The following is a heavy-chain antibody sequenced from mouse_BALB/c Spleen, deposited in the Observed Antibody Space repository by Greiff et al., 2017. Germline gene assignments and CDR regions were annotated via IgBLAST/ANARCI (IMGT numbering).Heavy chain of an antibody. V-gene: IGHV2-9*02. J-gene: IGHJ3*01. CDR3: ARDIDWDLFAY. Sequence: QVQLKESGPGLVAPSQSLSITCTVSGFSLTSYGVHWVRQPPGKGLEWLGVIWAGGSTNYNSALMSRLSISKDNSKSQVFLKTNSLQTDYTAMYYCARDIDWDLFAYWGQGTLVTVSA. D-gene: IGHD4-1*01. CDR1: GFSLTSYG. CDR2: IWAGGST.